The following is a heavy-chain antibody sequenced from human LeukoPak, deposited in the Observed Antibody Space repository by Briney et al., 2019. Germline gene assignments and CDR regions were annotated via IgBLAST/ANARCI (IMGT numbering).Heavy chain of an antibody. CDR2: ISWDGGST. D-gene: IGHD1-26*01. CDR1: GFTFVDYA. J-gene: IGHJ4*02. CDR3: AKAGGEWELLDYFDY. Sequence: GGSLRLSCAASGFTFVDYAMHWVRQAPGKGLEWVSLISWDGGSTYYADSVKGRFTTSRDNSKNSLYLQMNSLRAEDTALYYCAKAGGEWELLDYFDYWGQGTLVTVSS. V-gene: IGHV3-43D*04.